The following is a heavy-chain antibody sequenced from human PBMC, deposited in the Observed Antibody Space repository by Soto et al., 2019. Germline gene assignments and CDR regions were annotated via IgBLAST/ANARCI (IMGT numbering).Heavy chain of an antibody. V-gene: IGHV4-39*02. CDR2: MLYSGLT. CDR1: GYSVSSSDYY. Sequence: PSETLSLTCSVSGYSVSSSDYYWAWIRQPPGKGLEWIGSMLYSGLTYYNPSLKSRVTLSVDTSKNQFSVRLNSVTASDTAVFYCARDITYNGYSYYGMDVWGQGTTVTVSS. D-gene: IGHD2-21*01. J-gene: IGHJ6*02. CDR3: ARDITYNGYSYYGMDV.